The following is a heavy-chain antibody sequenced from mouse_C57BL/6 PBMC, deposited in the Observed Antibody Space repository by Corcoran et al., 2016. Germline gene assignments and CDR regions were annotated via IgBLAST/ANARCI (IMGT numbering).Heavy chain of an antibody. V-gene: IGHV1-26*01. CDR1: GYTFTDYY. CDR3: ARGGPLSWFAY. Sequence: EVQLQQSGPELVKPGASVKISCKASGYTFTDYYMNWVKQSHGKSLEWIGDINPNNGGTSYNQKFKGKATLTVDKSSSTAYMELRSLTSEDSAVYYCARGGPLSWFAYWGQGTLVTVSA. J-gene: IGHJ3*01. CDR2: INPNNGGT.